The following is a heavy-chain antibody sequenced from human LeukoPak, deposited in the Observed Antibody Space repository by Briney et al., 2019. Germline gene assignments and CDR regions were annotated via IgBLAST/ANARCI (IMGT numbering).Heavy chain of an antibody. J-gene: IGHJ4*02. CDR3: ARMYGEADYYDSSGFDY. Sequence: GGSLRLSCAASGFTLSSYAMHWVRQAPGKGLEWVAVISYDGSNKYYADSVKGRFTISRDNSKNTLYLQMNSLRAEDTAVYYCARMYGEADYYDSSGFDYWGQGTLVIVSS. D-gene: IGHD3-22*01. CDR1: GFTLSSYA. CDR2: ISYDGSNK. V-gene: IGHV3-30*01.